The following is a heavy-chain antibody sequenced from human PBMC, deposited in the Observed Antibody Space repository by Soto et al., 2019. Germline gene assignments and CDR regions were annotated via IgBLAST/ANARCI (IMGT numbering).Heavy chain of an antibody. V-gene: IGHV1-18*01. CDR3: ARCYCSVGSCYTCWHFDL. D-gene: IGHD2-15*01. CDR2: IGPYNGNT. CDR1: GYTFADYG. J-gene: IGHJ2*01. Sequence: QAQLVQSGAEVKKPGASVKVSCQAGGYTFADYGISWVRQAPGQGLEWMGWIGPYNGNTNYAQNLQDRVTMTTDTSTNTAYMELRSLRSDDTALYYWARCYCSVGSCYTCWHFDLWGRGTLLTVSS.